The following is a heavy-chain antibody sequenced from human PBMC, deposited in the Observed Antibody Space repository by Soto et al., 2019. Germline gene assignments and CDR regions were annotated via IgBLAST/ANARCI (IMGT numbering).Heavy chain of an antibody. V-gene: IGHV1-18*01. CDR1: GYTFTNFA. J-gene: IGHJ6*02. CDR3: AGESGGDSSSFHHSYYGMGV. Sequence: ASVKVSCKASGYTFTNFAISWLRQAPGQGLEWMGWIRAYNDDTNYTQKFQGRVTMTTDTSTNTAYMELRSLRSDDTAVYYCAGESGGDSSSFHHSYYGMGVWGQGTTVTVSS. CDR2: IRAYNDDT. D-gene: IGHD6-13*01.